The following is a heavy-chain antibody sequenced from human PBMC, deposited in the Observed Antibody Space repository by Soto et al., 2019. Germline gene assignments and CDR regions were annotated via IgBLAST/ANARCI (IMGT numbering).Heavy chain of an antibody. V-gene: IGHV4-30-4*01. J-gene: IGHJ6*02. CDR1: GGSISSGKYY. D-gene: IGHD5-18*01. CDR2: IYYSRST. Sequence: QVQLQESGPGLVKPSQTLSLTSTVSGGSISSGKYYWSWIRHPPWKCLEWIGYIYYSRSTYYNPSLKSRFTISVDTSNNQFSLKLSSVTAADTSVYYFSRASPVVTDVWGQGTTVTVSS. CDR3: SRASPVVTDV.